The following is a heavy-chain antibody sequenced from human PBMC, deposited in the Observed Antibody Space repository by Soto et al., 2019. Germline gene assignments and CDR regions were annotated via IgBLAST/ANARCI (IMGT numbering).Heavy chain of an antibody. Sequence: QVQLVQSGAEVKKPGASVKVSCQASGYTVTKYFIQWIRQGPGQDLEWVGLITPAGGTTSYAQKLQGRVTMTRDSSTRTVFMELAIVRSDDTGVYFCARDVTFDIWGQGTLVTVSS. D-gene: IGHD4-4*01. CDR2: ITPAGGTT. V-gene: IGHV1-46*01. CDR1: GYTVTKYF. CDR3: ARDVTFDI. J-gene: IGHJ4*02.